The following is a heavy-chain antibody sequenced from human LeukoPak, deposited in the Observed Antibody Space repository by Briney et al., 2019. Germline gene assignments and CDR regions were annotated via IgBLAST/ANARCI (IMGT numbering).Heavy chain of an antibody. J-gene: IGHJ1*01. Sequence: SETLSLTCTVSGGSLSSYYWSWIRQPPGKGLEWIGYIYYSGSTNYNPSLKSRVTISVDTSKNQFSLKLSSVTAADTAVYYCAITVYGGNRAEYFQHWGQGTLVTVSS. V-gene: IGHV4-59*01. CDR1: GGSLSSYY. CDR3: AITVYGGNRAEYFQH. CDR2: IYYSGST. D-gene: IGHD4-23*01.